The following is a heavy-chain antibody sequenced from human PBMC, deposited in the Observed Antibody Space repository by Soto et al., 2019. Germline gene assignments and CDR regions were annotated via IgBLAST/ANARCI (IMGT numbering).Heavy chain of an antibody. Sequence: QLQLQESGPGLVKPSETLSLTCTVSGGSISRSSYYWGWIRQPPGKGLEWIGSIYYSGSTQYNPSLKSRVTTSVDTSKNQFSLKLRSVTAADTAVYYCATLWFGEADYWGQGTLVTVSS. V-gene: IGHV4-39*01. CDR1: GGSISRSSYY. J-gene: IGHJ4*02. CDR2: IYYSGST. D-gene: IGHD3-10*01. CDR3: ATLWFGEADY.